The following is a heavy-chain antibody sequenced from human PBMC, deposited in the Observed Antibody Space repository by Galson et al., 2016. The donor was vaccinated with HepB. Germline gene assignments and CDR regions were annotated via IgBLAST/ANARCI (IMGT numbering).Heavy chain of an antibody. J-gene: IGHJ5*02. CDR3: AAYVATVTSRRANYFDP. V-gene: IGHV4-61*01. Sequence: SETLSLTCNVSGDSVNTGHYYWNWIRQSPGKGLEWIGYMYYSGMTKYSPSLKSRVTISVDAPKNQFSLNLRSVTAADTAVYYCAAYVATVTSRRANYFDPWGQGILVTVSS. CDR2: MYYSGMT. CDR1: GDSVNTGHYY. D-gene: IGHD4-17*01.